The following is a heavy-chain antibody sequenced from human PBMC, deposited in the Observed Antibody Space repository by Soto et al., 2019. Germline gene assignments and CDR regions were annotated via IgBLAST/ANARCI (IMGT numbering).Heavy chain of an antibody. CDR3: AKKVNSGPGSQYFDY. V-gene: IGHV3-23*01. D-gene: IGHD3-10*01. J-gene: IGHJ4*02. Sequence: GGSLRLSCAASGFTFSSYSMSWVRQAPGKGLEWVSGFRTGADDGTTYYADSVKGRFTISRDISRNTLFLQMNSLRAEDTAIYYCAKKVNSGPGSQYFDYWGQGTLVTVSS. CDR1: GFTFSSYS. CDR2: FRTGADDGTT.